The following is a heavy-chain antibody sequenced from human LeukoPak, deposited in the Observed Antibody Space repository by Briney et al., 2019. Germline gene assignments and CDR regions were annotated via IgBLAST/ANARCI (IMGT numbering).Heavy chain of an antibody. D-gene: IGHD1-26*01. J-gene: IGHJ4*02. CDR2: GST. CDR3: ARGRWSGSYLGYFDY. Sequence: SETLSLTCTVSGGSIGNYYWSWIRQTPGKGLEWIGFGSTNYNPSLKSRVTISVDRSKNQFSLKLTSVTAADTAVYYCARGRWSGSYLGYFDYWGEGTLVTVSS. CDR1: GGSIGNYY. V-gene: IGHV4-59*01.